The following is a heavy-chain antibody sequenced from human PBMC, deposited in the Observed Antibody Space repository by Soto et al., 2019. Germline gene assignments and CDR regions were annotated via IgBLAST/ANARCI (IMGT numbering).Heavy chain of an antibody. J-gene: IGHJ5*02. CDR1: GGTFSSYA. Sequence: SVKVSCKASGGTFSSYAISWVRQAPGQGLEWMGGIIPIFGTANYAQKFQGRVTITADESTSTAYMELSSLRSEDTAVYYCARRGKYSSGWYRGGYNWFDPWGQGTLVTAPQ. V-gene: IGHV1-69*13. CDR3: ARRGKYSSGWYRGGYNWFDP. D-gene: IGHD6-19*01. CDR2: IIPIFGTA.